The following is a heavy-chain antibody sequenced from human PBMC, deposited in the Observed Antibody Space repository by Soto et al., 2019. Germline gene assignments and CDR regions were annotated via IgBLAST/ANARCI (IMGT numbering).Heavy chain of an antibody. D-gene: IGHD3-22*01. CDR2: ISYDGSNK. Sequence: GSLRLSCAASGFTFSSYAMHWVRQAPGKGLEWVAVISYDGSNKYYADSVKGRFTISRDNSKNTLYLQMNSLRAEDTAVYYCARMYYYDSSGYYSAFDIWGQWTMVTVSS. J-gene: IGHJ3*02. CDR3: ARMYYYDSSGYYSAFDI. CDR1: GFTFSSYA. V-gene: IGHV3-30-3*01.